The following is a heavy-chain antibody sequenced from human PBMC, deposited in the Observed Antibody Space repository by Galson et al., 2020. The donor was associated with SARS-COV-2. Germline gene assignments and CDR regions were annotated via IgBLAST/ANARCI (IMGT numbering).Heavy chain of an antibody. CDR2: VFQTGST. Sequence: SETLSLTCSISGDSSSSGHYYWNWIRQNPEKGLEWIGYVFQTGSTYYNPSLQGRVTISLDTSENQVSLRVTPVTAADTAVYYCAGSGSYPNWFDSWGRGILVTVSS. CDR1: GDSSSSGHYY. D-gene: IGHD3-10*01. J-gene: IGHJ5*01. V-gene: IGHV4-31*03. CDR3: AGSGSYPNWFDS.